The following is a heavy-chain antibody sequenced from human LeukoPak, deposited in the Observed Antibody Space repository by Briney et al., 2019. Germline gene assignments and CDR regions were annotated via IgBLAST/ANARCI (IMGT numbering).Heavy chain of an antibody. J-gene: IGHJ6*03. CDR2: IRYDGSNK. CDR1: GFTFSSYG. Sequence: GGSLRLSCAASGFTFSSYGMHWVRQAPGKGLEWVAFIRYDGSNKYYADSVKGRFTISRDNSKNTLYLQMNSLRAEDTAVYYCAKVLGEYYYYYMDVWGKGTTVTVSS. CDR3: AKVLGEYYYYYMDV. D-gene: IGHD2-21*01. V-gene: IGHV3-30*02.